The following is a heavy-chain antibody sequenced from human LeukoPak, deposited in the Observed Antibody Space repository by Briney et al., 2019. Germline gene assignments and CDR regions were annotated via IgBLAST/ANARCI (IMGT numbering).Heavy chain of an antibody. J-gene: IGHJ4*02. Sequence: GSSVKVSCKAFGGSFSSEAISWVRQAPGQGLEWMGGIIPIFGTANYAQKFQGRVTITTDESTSTAYMEVNSLRSEDTAVYYCGRKAGDCGGGSCYSIDYWGQGTLVTVSS. D-gene: IGHD2-15*01. CDR2: IIPIFGTA. V-gene: IGHV1-69*05. CDR3: GRKAGDCGGGSCYSIDY. CDR1: GGSFSSEA.